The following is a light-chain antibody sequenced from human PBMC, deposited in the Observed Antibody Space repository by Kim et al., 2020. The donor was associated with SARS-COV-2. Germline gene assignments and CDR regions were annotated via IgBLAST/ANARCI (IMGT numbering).Light chain of an antibody. CDR3: YSTDTSGHQRV. CDR2: EDS. CDR1: ALPKKY. Sequence: STGQTTRITCSVDALPKKYVYLYQQKSGQAPVLVIYEDSKRSSGIPERFSGSTSGTMATLTIRGAQVEDEADYYCYSTDTSGHQRVFGGGTQLTVL. V-gene: IGLV3-10*01. J-gene: IGLJ3*02.